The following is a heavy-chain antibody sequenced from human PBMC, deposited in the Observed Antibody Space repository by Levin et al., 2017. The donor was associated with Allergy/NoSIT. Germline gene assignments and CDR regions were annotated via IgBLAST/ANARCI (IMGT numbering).Heavy chain of an antibody. CDR3: AREGHDYGDDGVFDY. CDR1: GFTVSSNY. Sequence: GGSLRLSCAASGFTVSSNYMSWVRQAPGKGLEWVSVIYSGGSTYYADSVKGRFTISRDNSKNTLYLQMNSLRAEDTAVYYCAREGHDYGDDGVFDYWGQGTLVTVSS. CDR2: IYSGGST. J-gene: IGHJ4*02. D-gene: IGHD4-17*01. V-gene: IGHV3-53*01.